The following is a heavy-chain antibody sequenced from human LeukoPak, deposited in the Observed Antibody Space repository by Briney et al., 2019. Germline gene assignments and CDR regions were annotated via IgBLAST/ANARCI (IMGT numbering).Heavy chain of an antibody. J-gene: IGHJ4*02. CDR3: ARIDFWSDYPKDY. V-gene: IGHV4-34*01. D-gene: IGHD3-3*01. CDR1: GGSFSGYY. Sequence: SETLSLTCAVYGGSFSGYYWSWIRQPPGKGLEWIGYIYHSGSTYYNPSLKSRVTISVDTSKNQFSLKLSSVTAADTAVYYCARIDFWSDYPKDYWGQGTLVTVSS. CDR2: IYHSGST.